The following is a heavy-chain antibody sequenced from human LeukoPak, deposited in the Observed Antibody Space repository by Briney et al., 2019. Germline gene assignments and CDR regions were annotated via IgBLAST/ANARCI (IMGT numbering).Heavy chain of an antibody. CDR3: ATVGGCSSTSCYVIDWFDY. V-gene: IGHV3-23*01. CDR1: GFTFTDSA. Sequence: GGSLRLSCAASGFTFTDSAMTWVRQAPGKGLEWVSAISTSGGDTIYTDSVKGRFTISRDNSKNTLYLQMNSLRAEDTAVYYCATVGGCSSTSCYVIDWFDYWGQGTLVTVSS. CDR2: ISTSGGDT. J-gene: IGHJ4*02. D-gene: IGHD2-2*01.